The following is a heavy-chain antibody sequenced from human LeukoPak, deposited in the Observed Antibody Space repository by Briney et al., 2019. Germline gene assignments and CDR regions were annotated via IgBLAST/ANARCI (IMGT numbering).Heavy chain of an antibody. CDR1: SGSISSHY. Sequence: SETLSLTCTVSSGSISSHYWSWIRQPPGKGLEWIGYIYYSGSTNYNPSLKSRVTISVDTSKNQFSLKLGSVTAADTAVYYCARMRDWFDPWGQGTLVTVSS. V-gene: IGHV4-59*11. CDR3: ARMRDWFDP. J-gene: IGHJ5*02. CDR2: IYYSGST.